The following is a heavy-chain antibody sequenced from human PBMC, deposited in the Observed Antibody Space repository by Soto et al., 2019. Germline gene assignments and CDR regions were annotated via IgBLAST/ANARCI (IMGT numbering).Heavy chain of an antibody. CDR2: IYYSGST. V-gene: IGHV4-59*03. J-gene: IGHJ4*02. CDR1: GGSIGSYY. Sequence: SETLSLTCTVSGGSIGSYYWSWIRQPPGKGLEWIGYIYYSGSTNYNPSLKSRVTISVATSKNQYSLKLSSVTAADTAVYYCAMASEYYHGSSGYPTIDYWGQGTLVTVSS. CDR3: AMASEYYHGSSGYPTIDY. D-gene: IGHD3-22*01.